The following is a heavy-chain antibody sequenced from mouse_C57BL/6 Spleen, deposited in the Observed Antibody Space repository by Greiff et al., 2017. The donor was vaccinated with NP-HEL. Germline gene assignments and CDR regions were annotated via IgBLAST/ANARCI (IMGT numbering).Heavy chain of an antibody. CDR2: INPSTGGT. CDR1: GYSFTGYY. J-gene: IGHJ2*01. V-gene: IGHV1-42*01. CDR3: ARGGYYFDY. Sequence: DVQLQESGPELVKPGASVKISCKASGYSFTGYYMNWVKQSPEKSLEWIGEINPSTGGTTYNQKFKAKATLTVDKSSSTAYMQLKSLTSEDSAVYYCARGGYYFDYWGQGTTLTVSS.